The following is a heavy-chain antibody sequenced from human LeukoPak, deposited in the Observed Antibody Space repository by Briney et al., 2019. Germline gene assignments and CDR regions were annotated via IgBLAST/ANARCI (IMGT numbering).Heavy chain of an antibody. CDR3: AKDRLTRRLEWLSTDFDY. CDR2: ISGSGGST. Sequence: PGGSLRLSCAASGFTFSSYAMSWVRQAPGKGLEWVSAISGSGGSTYYADSVKGRFTISRDNSKNTLYLQMNSLRAEDTAVYYCAKDRLTRRLEWLSTDFDYWGQGTLVTVSS. CDR1: GFTFSSYA. J-gene: IGHJ4*02. D-gene: IGHD3-3*01. V-gene: IGHV3-23*01.